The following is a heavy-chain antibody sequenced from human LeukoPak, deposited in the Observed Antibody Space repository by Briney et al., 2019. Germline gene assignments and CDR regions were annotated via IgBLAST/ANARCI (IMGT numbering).Heavy chain of an antibody. D-gene: IGHD4-11*01. Sequence: ASVKVSCKASGYTFTSYDINWVRQATGQGLEWMGWMNPNSGNTGYAQKFQGRVTMTRNTSISTAYMELSSLRSEDTAVYYCARGFERYGNAPFGYWGQGTLVTVSS. J-gene: IGHJ4*02. CDR1: GYTFTSYD. V-gene: IGHV1-8*01. CDR3: ARGFERYGNAPFGY. CDR2: MNPNSGNT.